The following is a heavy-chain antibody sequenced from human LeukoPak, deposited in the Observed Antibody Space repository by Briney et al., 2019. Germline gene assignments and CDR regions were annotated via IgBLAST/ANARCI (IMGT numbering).Heavy chain of an antibody. CDR3: AKDQYYDFWSGKGWFDP. Sequence: GRSLRLSCAASGFTFDDYAMHWVRQAPGKGLEWVSGISWNSGSIGYADSVKGRFTISRDNAKNSLYLQMNSLRAEDTALYYCAKDQYYDFWSGKGWFDPWGQGTLVTVSS. J-gene: IGHJ5*02. D-gene: IGHD3-3*01. CDR1: GFTFDDYA. V-gene: IGHV3-9*01. CDR2: ISWNSGSI.